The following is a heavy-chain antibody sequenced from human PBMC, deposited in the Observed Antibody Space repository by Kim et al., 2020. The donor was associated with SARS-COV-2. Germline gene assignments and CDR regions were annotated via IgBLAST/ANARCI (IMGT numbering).Heavy chain of an antibody. CDR3: ARAGVPAATYWFDP. CDR1: GFTFSSYA. D-gene: IGHD2-2*01. V-gene: IGHV3-30*04. Sequence: GGSLRLSCAASGFTFSSYAMLWVRQAPGKGPEWVAVISFYGSGKYYVDSVKDRFTISRDNSKNTLYLQMNSLRAEDTAVYYCARAGVPAATYWFDPWGQGTLVTVSS. CDR2: ISFYGSGK. J-gene: IGHJ5*02.